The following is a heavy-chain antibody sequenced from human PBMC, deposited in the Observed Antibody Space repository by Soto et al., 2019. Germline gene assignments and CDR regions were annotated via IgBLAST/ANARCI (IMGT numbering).Heavy chain of an antibody. CDR2: TYLRSKWYN. D-gene: IGHD2-15*01. J-gene: IGHJ3*01. V-gene: IGHV6-1*01. Sequence: SQTLSLTCGISGDSVSSNSATWNWIRQSPSRGLEWLGRTYLRSKWYNEYAVSVKSRIAISPDTSKNHFSLQLSSVTPEDTAVYFCARAAVAFDAFELWGQGTVVTVSS. CDR3: ARAAVAFDAFEL. CDR1: GDSVSSNSAT.